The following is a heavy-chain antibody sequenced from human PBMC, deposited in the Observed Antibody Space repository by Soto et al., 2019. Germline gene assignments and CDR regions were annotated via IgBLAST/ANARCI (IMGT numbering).Heavy chain of an antibody. J-gene: IGHJ3*02. CDR1: GGTFSSYT. CDR2: IIPILGIA. CDR3: ARGVELGYSEMGADAFDI. V-gene: IGHV1-69*02. Sequence: ATVKVSCKASGGTFSSYTISWVRQAPGQGLEWMGRIIPILGIANYAQKFQGRVTITADKSTSTAYMELSSLRSEDTAVYYCARGVELGYSEMGADAFDIWGQGTMVTVSS. D-gene: IGHD3-16*01.